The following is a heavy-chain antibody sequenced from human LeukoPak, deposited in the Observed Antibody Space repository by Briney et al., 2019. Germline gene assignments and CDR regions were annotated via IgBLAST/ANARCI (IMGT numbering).Heavy chain of an antibody. CDR3: AREYYYDSSGEFDY. CDR1: GYTFTSYA. Sequence: ASVKVSCKASGYTFTSYAMRWVRQAPGQRLEWMGWINAGNGNTKYSQEFQGRVTITRDTSASTAYMELSSLRSEDMAVYYCAREYYYDSSGEFDYWGQGTLVTVSS. D-gene: IGHD3-22*01. CDR2: INAGNGNT. V-gene: IGHV1-3*03. J-gene: IGHJ4*02.